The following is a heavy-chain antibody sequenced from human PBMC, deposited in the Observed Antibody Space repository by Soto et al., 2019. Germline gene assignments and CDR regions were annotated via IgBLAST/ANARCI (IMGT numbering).Heavy chain of an antibody. CDR2: MNPNSGNT. Sequence: GASVKVSCKASGYTFTSYDINWVRQATGQGLEWMGWMNPNSGNTGYAQKFQGRVTMTRNTSISTAYMELSSPRSEDTAVYYCARDPAAGTGWFDPWGQGTLVTVSS. CDR3: ARDPAAGTGWFDP. D-gene: IGHD6-13*01. V-gene: IGHV1-8*01. CDR1: GYTFTSYD. J-gene: IGHJ5*02.